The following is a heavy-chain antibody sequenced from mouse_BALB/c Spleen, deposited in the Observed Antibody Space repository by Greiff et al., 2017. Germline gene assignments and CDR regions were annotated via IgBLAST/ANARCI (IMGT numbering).Heavy chain of an antibody. Sequence: VQRVESGPGLVAPSQSLSITCTVSGFSLTSYDISWIRQPPGKGLEWLGVIWTGGGTNYNSAFMSRLSISKDNSKSQVFLKMNSLQTDDTAIYYCVRDYYGYDAMDYWGQGTSVTVSS. V-gene: IGHV2-9-2*01. D-gene: IGHD1-2*01. CDR1: GFSLTSYD. CDR2: IWTGGGT. J-gene: IGHJ4*01. CDR3: VRDYYGYDAMDY.